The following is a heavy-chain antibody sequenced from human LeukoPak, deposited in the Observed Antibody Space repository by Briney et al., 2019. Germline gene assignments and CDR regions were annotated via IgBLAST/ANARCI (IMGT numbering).Heavy chain of an antibody. D-gene: IGHD1-26*01. Sequence: SETLSLTCAVYGGSLSGYYWSWIRQPPGKGLEWIGEINHSGSTNYNPSLKSRVTISVDTSKNQFSLKLSSVTAADTAVYYCASGLVGATYDYWGQGTLVTVSS. CDR2: INHSGST. CDR1: GGSLSGYY. CDR3: ASGLVGATYDY. V-gene: IGHV4-34*01. J-gene: IGHJ4*02.